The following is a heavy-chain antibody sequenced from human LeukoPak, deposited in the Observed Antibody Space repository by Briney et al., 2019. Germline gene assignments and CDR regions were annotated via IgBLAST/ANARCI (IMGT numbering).Heavy chain of an antibody. J-gene: IGHJ6*02. Sequence: PSETLSLTCAVYGGSFSGHSWSWIRQAPGKGLEWIGEISHLGSINYNPSLKSRVTISADTSKNQFSLRLSSVTAADTAVYYCARDIGGFYYYGMDVWGQGTTVTVSS. CDR1: GGSFSGHS. CDR2: ISHLGSI. D-gene: IGHD3-16*01. CDR3: ARDIGGFYYYGMDV. V-gene: IGHV4-34*01.